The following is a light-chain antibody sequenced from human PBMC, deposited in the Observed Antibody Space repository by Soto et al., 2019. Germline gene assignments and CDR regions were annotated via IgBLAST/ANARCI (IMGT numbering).Light chain of an antibody. V-gene: IGKV2-30*01. J-gene: IGKJ1*01. CDR2: KVS. Sequence: DIVMTQNPLSLPVIPGEPSSISCRSSRILVDSDDGYTYMDWYLQRPGQSPRRLIYKVSNRDSGVPDRFSGRGSGTDFTLTISRVEADDVGVYYCMQATHWPWTFGQGTKVDIK. CDR1: RILVDSDDGYTY. CDR3: MQATHWPWT.